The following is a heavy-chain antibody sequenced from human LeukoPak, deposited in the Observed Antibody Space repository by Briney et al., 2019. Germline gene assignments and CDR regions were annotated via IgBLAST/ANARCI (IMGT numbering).Heavy chain of an antibody. CDR3: AKGLAAARYFDY. V-gene: IGHV3-23*01. Sequence: GGSLRLSCAASGFTFSSYAMSWVRQAPGKGLEWVSAISGSGGSTYYADSVKGRFTISTDNSKNTLYLQMNSLRAEDTAVYYCAKGLAAARYFDYWGQGTLVTVSS. CDR1: GFTFSSYA. CDR2: ISGSGGST. D-gene: IGHD6-13*01. J-gene: IGHJ4*02.